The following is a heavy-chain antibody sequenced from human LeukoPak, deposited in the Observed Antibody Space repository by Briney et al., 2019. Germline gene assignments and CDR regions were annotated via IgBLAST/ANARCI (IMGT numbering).Heavy chain of an antibody. J-gene: IGHJ3*02. CDR3: AANGGPRFGYAFDI. CDR1: GGSISSGGYS. V-gene: IGHV4-30-2*01. D-gene: IGHD3-10*01. Sequence: PSETLSLTCAVSGGSISSGGYSWSWIRQPPGKGLEWIGYIYHSGSTYYNPSLKSRVTISVDTSKNQFSLKLSSVTAADTAVYYCAANGGPRFGYAFDIWGQGTMVTVSS. CDR2: IYHSGST.